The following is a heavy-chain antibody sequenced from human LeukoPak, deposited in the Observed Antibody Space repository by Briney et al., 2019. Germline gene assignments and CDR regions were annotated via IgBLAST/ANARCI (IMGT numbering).Heavy chain of an antibody. CDR3: ARDMATVTTSPSDY. J-gene: IGHJ4*02. V-gene: IGHV3-7*01. Sequence: PGGSLRLSCAASGFTFSSYWMSWVRQAPGKGLEWVASIKQDGSEKYYVDSVKGRFTISRDNAKNSLYLQMNSLRAEDTAVYYCARDMATVTTSPSDYWGQGTLVTVSS. D-gene: IGHD4-17*01. CDR2: IKQDGSEK. CDR1: GFTFSSYW.